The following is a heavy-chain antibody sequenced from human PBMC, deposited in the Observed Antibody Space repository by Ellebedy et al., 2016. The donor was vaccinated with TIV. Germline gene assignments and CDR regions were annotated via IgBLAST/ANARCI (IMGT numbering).Heavy chain of an antibody. CDR3: ARGLGGGEYFDF. CDR2: INHSVGT. CDR1: GVSFSGSY. Sequence: MPGGSLRLSCAVYGVSFSGSYWSWIRRPPGKGLEWIGEINHSVGTNSNPSLKSRVTISLDTSKNQFSLKLTSGSAADTADYFCARGLGGGEYFDFWGQGTPVTVSS. D-gene: IGHD2/OR15-2a*01. V-gene: IGHV4-34*01. J-gene: IGHJ4*02.